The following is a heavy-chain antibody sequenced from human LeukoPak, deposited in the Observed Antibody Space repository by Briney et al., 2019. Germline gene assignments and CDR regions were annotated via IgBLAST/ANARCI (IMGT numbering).Heavy chain of an antibody. Sequence: PGGSLRLSCAASGFTFSSYSMNWVRQAPGKGLEWVSYISSSSSTIYYADSVKGRFTISRDNAKNSLYLQMNSLRAEDTAVYYCARDSSNYCGSGTIDYWGQGTLVTVSS. J-gene: IGHJ4*02. D-gene: IGHD3-10*01. CDR3: ARDSSNYCGSGTIDY. CDR2: ISSSSSTI. CDR1: GFTFSSYS. V-gene: IGHV3-48*01.